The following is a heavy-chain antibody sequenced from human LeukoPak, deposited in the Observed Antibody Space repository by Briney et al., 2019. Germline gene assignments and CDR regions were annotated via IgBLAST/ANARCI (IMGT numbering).Heavy chain of an antibody. J-gene: IGHJ4*02. CDR1: GYSISSGYY. V-gene: IGHV4-38-2*02. CDR2: IYHSGST. Sequence: PSETLSLTCTVSGYSISSGYYWGWIRQPPGKGLEWIGSIYHSGSTYYNPSLKSRVTISVDTSKNQFSLKLSSVTAADTAAYYCARGRGAYYFDYWGQGTLVTVSS. CDR3: ARGRGAYYFDY. D-gene: IGHD3-10*01.